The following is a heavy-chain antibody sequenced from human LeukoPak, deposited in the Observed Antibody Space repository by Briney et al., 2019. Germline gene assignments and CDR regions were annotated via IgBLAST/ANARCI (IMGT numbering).Heavy chain of an antibody. CDR3: ARAKRRQTYCSGGSCYSFSGVLYSCYMDV. CDR2: INPSGCST. J-gene: IGHJ6*03. D-gene: IGHD2-15*01. Sequence: ASVKVSCKASGYTFTSYYMHWVRQAPGQGLEWMGIINPSGCSTSYAQKFQGRVTMTRDMSTSTVYMELSSLRSEDTAVYYCARAKRRQTYCSGGSCYSFSGVLYSCYMDVWGKGTTVTVSS. CDR1: GYTFTSYY. V-gene: IGHV1-46*01.